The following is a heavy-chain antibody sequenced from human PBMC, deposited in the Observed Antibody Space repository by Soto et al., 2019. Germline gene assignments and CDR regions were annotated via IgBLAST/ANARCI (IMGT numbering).Heavy chain of an antibody. CDR2: IIPIFGTA. CDR1: GGTFSSYA. V-gene: IGHV1-69*13. J-gene: IGHJ6*02. D-gene: IGHD3-22*01. Sequence: SVKVSCKASGGTFSSYAISWVRQAPGQGLEWMGGIIPIFGTANYAQKFQGRVTITADESTSTAYMELSSLRSEDTAVYYCARFEYYYDSSGYRRYYGMDVWGQGTTVTISS. CDR3: ARFEYYYDSSGYRRYYGMDV.